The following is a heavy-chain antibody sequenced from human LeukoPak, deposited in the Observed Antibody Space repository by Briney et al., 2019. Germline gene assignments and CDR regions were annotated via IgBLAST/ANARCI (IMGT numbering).Heavy chain of an antibody. CDR1: GFTFSSYG. Sequence: GGSLRLSCAASGFTFSSYGLHWVRQAPGKGLEWVAVISYDGSNKYYADSVKGRFTISRDNSKNTLYLQMNSLTAEDTAVYYCARDSLKNGYNYDYFDYWGQGTLVTVSS. CDR2: ISYDGSNK. V-gene: IGHV3-30*03. D-gene: IGHD5-24*01. J-gene: IGHJ4*02. CDR3: ARDSLKNGYNYDYFDY.